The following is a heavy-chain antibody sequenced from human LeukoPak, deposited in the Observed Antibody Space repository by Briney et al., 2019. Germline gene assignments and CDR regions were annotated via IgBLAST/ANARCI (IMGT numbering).Heavy chain of an antibody. V-gene: IGHV4-61*01. CDR2: IYYSGST. J-gene: IGHJ4*02. CDR3: ARDPTLSAVAGDYFDY. Sequence: PSETLSLTCTVSGGSISSSSYYWGWIRQPPGKGLEWIGYIYYSGSTNYNPSLKSRVTISVDTSKNQFSLKLSSVTAADTAVYYCARDPTLSAVAGDYFDYWGQGTLVTVSS. D-gene: IGHD6-19*01. CDR1: GGSISSSSYY.